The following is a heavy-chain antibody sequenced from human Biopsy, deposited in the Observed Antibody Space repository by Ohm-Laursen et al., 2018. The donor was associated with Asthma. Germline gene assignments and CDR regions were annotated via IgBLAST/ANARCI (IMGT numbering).Heavy chain of an antibody. D-gene: IGHD3-3*02. J-gene: IGHJ1*01. Sequence: SLRLSCAASGFNFTTYAIAWLRQAPGRGLEWISAISGSGRSAYYADSVKGQFTISRDNAKNTVYLQMNSLRAEDTAVYYCARTFHFWSPYHAENYQLWGQGTLVTVSS. CDR3: ARTFHFWSPYHAENYQL. CDR1: GFNFTTYA. CDR2: ISGSGRSA. V-gene: IGHV3-23*01.